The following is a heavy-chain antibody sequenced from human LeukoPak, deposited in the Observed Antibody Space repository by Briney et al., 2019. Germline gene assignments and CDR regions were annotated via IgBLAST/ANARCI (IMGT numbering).Heavy chain of an antibody. V-gene: IGHV4-4*07. CDR2: IYYSGST. CDR1: GDSISSYY. CDR3: ARDHYDSSGYYYAGFDY. D-gene: IGHD3-22*01. Sequence: SETLSLTCTVSGDSISSYYWSWIRQPAGKGLEWIGSIYYSGSTYYNPSVKSRVTISVDTSKNQFSLKLSSVTAADTAVYYCARDHYDSSGYYYAGFDYWGQGTLVTVSS. J-gene: IGHJ4*02.